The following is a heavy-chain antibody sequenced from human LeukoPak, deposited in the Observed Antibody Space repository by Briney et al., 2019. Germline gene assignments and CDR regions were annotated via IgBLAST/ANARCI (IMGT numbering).Heavy chain of an antibody. CDR3: ARDGPQRGASSGLDNWFDP. Sequence: SVKVSCKASGGTFSSYAISWVRQAPGQGLEWMGGIIPIFGTANYAQKFQGRVTMTTDTFTSTAYMELRGLRSDDTAVYYCARDGPQRGASSGLDNWFDPWGQGTQVTVSS. D-gene: IGHD3-10*01. J-gene: IGHJ5*02. CDR2: IIPIFGTA. CDR1: GGTFSSYA. V-gene: IGHV1-69*05.